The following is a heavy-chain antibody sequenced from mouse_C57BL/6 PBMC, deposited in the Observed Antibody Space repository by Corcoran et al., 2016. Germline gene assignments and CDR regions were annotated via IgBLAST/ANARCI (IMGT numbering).Heavy chain of an antibody. J-gene: IGHJ4*01. Sequence: QVQLQQSGPELVKPGASVKISCKASGYSFTSYYIHWVKQRPGQGLEWIGWIYPGSGNTKYNEKFKGKATLTADTSSSTAYMQLSSLTSEDSAVYYCARGGYYGSSLNYYAMDYWGQGTSVTVSS. CDR3: ARGGYYGSSLNYYAMDY. V-gene: IGHV1-66*01. CDR1: GYSFTSYY. CDR2: IYPGSGNT. D-gene: IGHD1-1*01.